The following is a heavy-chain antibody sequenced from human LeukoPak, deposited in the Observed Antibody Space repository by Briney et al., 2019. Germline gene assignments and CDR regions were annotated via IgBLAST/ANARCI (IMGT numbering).Heavy chain of an antibody. CDR2: IYYSGST. CDR1: GGSISSYY. CDR3: ARHDYYDSSGYYSDAFDI. J-gene: IGHJ3*02. D-gene: IGHD3-22*01. Sequence: SETLSLTCTVSGGSISSYYWSWIRQPPGKGLEWIGYIYYSGSTNYNPSLKSRVTISVDTSKNQFSLKLSSVTAADTAVHYCARHDYYDSSGYYSDAFDIWGQGTMVTVSS. V-gene: IGHV4-59*08.